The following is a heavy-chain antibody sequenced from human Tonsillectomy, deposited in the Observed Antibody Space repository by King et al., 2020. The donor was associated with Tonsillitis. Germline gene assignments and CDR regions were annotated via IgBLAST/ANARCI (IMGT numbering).Heavy chain of an antibody. Sequence: VQLVESGGGLVQPGGSLRLSCAASGFTFSSYAMSWVRQAPGKGLEWVSAISGSGGSTYYADSVKGRFTISRDNSKNTLYLQMNSLRAEDTAVYYCAKPLAYCGGDRYPPYFDYWGQGPLVTVSS. J-gene: IGHJ4*02. V-gene: IGHV3-23*04. CDR1: GFTFSSYA. D-gene: IGHD2-21*02. CDR2: ISGSGGST. CDR3: AKPLAYCGGDRYPPYFDY.